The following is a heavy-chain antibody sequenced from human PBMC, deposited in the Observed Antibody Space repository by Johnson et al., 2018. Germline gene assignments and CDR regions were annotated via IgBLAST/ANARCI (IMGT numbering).Heavy chain of an antibody. D-gene: IGHD6-19*01. J-gene: IGHJ3*02. CDR2: ISGSGSRT. Sequence: VQLVQSGGGVVQPGRSLRLSCAASGFIFNNFAMNWVRQAPGKGLQWVSTISGSGSRTDYADSVKGRFTISRDDSKNPLFLQMNSRRDEDTGVYYCAKAPRQLLVLPDAFDIWGQGTMVTVSS. V-gene: IGHV3-23*04. CDR3: AKAPRQLLVLPDAFDI. CDR1: GFIFNNFA.